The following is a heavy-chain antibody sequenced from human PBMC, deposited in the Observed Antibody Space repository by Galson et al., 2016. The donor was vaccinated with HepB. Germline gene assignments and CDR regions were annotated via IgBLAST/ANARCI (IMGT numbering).Heavy chain of an antibody. CDR2: ISGSGGTT. J-gene: IGHJ4*02. CDR3: AKDLDGYTYGYSYSDH. Sequence: SLRLSCAASGFTFSNYAMSWVRQAPGKGLERVSSISGSGGTTYYADSVKGRFTIAKDKSKNTLYLQMNSLRGEDTAVYYCAKDLDGYTYGYSYSDHWGQGTLVTVSS. CDR1: GFTFSNYA. D-gene: IGHD5-18*01. V-gene: IGHV3-23*01.